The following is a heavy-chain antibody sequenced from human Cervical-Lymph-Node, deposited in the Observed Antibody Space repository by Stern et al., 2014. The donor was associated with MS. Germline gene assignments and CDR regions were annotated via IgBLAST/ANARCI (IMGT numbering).Heavy chain of an antibody. CDR2: INLDGSEK. V-gene: IGHV3-7*01. D-gene: IGHD3-9*01. CDR1: GFTFRTYW. Sequence: EVHLVESGGDLVQPGGSLRLSCAASGFTFRTYWMTWVRQTPGKGLEWVASINLDGSEKYYVASVKGRFTISRDNAKNSLYLQMNSLRVEDTAMYYCARDKKGRTGYFGMDSWGQGTLVPVSS. J-gene: IGHJ4*02. CDR3: ARDKKGRTGYFGMDS.